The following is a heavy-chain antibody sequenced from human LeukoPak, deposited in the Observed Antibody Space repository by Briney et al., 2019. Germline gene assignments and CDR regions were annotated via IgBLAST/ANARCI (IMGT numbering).Heavy chain of an antibody. V-gene: IGHV3-74*01. Sequence: PGGSLRLSCAASGFIFSDYWMHWVRQGPGKGLVWVSRNAESVKGRFTISRDNAKNSLYLQMNSLRAEDTAVYYCARDPYSSSWLYYGMDVWGQGTTVTVSS. D-gene: IGHD6-13*01. CDR1: GFIFSDYW. CDR3: ARDPYSSSWLYYGMDV. J-gene: IGHJ6*02.